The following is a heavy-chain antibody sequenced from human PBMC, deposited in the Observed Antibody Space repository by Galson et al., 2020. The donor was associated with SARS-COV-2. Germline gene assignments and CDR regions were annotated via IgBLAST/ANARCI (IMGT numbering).Heavy chain of an antibody. CDR1: GFTFSNYA. CDR2: ISGGGDGT. Sequence: GGSLRLSCTASGFTFSNYAMTWVRQAPGKGLEWVSTISGGGDGTYYADSVKGRFAIARDNSKNTLYLQMNSLRAEDTAVYFCAKTGTVASDYWGQGTLVTVSS. J-gene: IGHJ4*02. D-gene: IGHD5-12*01. CDR3: AKTGTVASDY. V-gene: IGHV3-23*01.